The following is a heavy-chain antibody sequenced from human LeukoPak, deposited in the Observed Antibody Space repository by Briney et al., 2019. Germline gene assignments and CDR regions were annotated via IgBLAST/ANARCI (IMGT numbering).Heavy chain of an antibody. V-gene: IGHV1-8*01. D-gene: IGHD3-9*01. CDR3: ARACDFDWLWGVSHYNWFDP. J-gene: IGHJ5*02. Sequence: VASVKVSCKASGYTFTSYDINWVRQATGQGLEWMGWMNPNSGNTGYAQKFQGRFTITRNTSISTAYMELSSLRSEDPAVSYCARACDFDWLWGVSHYNWFDPWGQGTLVTVSS. CDR1: GYTFTSYD. CDR2: MNPNSGNT.